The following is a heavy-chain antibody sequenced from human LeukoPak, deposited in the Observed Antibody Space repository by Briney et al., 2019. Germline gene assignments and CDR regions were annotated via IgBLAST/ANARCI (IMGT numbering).Heavy chain of an antibody. CDR2: ISYDGSNK. Sequence: GGSLRLSCAASGFTFSSYGMHWVRQAPGKGLEWVAVISYDGSNKYYADSVKGRFTISRDNSKNTLYLQMNSLRAGDTAVYYCAKPRDPRYLYGDGYGDYWGQGTLVTVSS. CDR3: AKPRDPRYLYGDGYGDY. J-gene: IGHJ4*02. D-gene: IGHD4-17*01. V-gene: IGHV3-30*18. CDR1: GFTFSSYG.